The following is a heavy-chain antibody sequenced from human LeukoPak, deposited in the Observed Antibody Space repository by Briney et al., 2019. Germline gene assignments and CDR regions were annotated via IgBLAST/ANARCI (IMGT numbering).Heavy chain of an antibody. Sequence: PGGSLRLSCAVSGFTFSSYWMHWVRQAPGKGLVWVSRINEDGSTTNYADSVKGRFTISRDNAKNTLYLQMNSLRAEDTAVYYCARDLGGRSGYWGQGTLVTVSS. V-gene: IGHV3-74*01. D-gene: IGHD1-26*01. J-gene: IGHJ4*02. CDR1: GFTFSSYW. CDR3: ARDLGGRSGY. CDR2: INEDGSTT.